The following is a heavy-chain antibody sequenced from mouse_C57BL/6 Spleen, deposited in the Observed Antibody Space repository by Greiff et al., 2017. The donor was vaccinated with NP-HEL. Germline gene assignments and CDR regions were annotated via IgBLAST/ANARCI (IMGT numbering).Heavy chain of an antibody. J-gene: IGHJ3*01. CDR2: INPSTGGT. CDR3: ARDDHAY. V-gene: IGHV1-42*01. D-gene: IGHD2-3*01. CDR1: GYSFTGYY. Sequence: EVQLQQSGPELVKPGASVKISCKASGYSFTGYYMNWVKQSPEKSLEWIGEINPSTGGTTYNQKFKAKATLTVDKSSSTAYMQLKSLTSEDSAVYYCARDDHAYWGQGTLVTVSA.